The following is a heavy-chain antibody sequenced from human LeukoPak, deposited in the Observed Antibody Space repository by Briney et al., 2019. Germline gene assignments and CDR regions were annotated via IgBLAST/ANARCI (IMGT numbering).Heavy chain of an antibody. J-gene: IGHJ4*02. CDR3: ARGEVYFDY. CDR1: GYTFISYW. V-gene: IGHV5-51*01. Sequence: GESLKISCKVPGYTFISYWIGWVRQMPGRGLEWMGIINPGDSDTRYSPSFQGQVTISVDKSISTAYLQWSSLKASDTAMYYCARGEVYFDYWGQGTLVTVSS. CDR2: INPGDSDT.